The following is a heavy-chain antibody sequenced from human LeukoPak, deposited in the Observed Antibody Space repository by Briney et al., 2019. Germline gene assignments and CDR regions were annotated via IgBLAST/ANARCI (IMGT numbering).Heavy chain of an antibody. CDR3: ARDRGDYVWGSYRVYFDY. CDR2: ISSSNSYI. J-gene: IGHJ4*02. V-gene: IGHV3-21*01. Sequence: GGSLRLSCAASGFTFSSYSMNWVRQAPGKGLEWVSSISSSNSYIYYADSVKGRFTISRDNAKNSLYLQMNSLRAEDTAVYYCARDRGDYVWGSYRVYFDYWGQGTLVTVSS. D-gene: IGHD3-16*02. CDR1: GFTFSSYS.